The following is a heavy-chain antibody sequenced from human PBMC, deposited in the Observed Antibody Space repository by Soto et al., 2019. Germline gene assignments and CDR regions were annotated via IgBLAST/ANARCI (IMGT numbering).Heavy chain of an antibody. J-gene: IGHJ4*02. V-gene: IGHV3-21*01. D-gene: IGHD5-18*01. CDR1: GFTFSSYS. CDR3: ARAARIQLWSKGFDY. Sequence: EVQLVESGGGLVKPGGSLRLSCAASGFTFSSYSMNWVRQAPGKGLEWVSSISSSSSYIYYADSVKGRFTISRDNAKNSLYLQMNSLRAEDTAVYYCARAARIQLWSKGFDYWGQGILVTVSS. CDR2: ISSSSSYI.